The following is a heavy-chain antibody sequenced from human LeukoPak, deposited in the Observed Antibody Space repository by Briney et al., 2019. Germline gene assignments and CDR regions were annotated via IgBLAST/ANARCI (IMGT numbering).Heavy chain of an antibody. CDR2: IYYSGSH. CDR1: GGSISSSRYY. Sequence: KTSDTLSLPCTLSGGSISSSRYYWGWIRQPPGRGLEWIGSIYYSGSHYYNPSLKRRVTISVDTSKNQFSLKLSPVTAAATAVYYCARAGPFYYYRDVWGKGTTVTVSS. V-gene: IGHV4-39*01. J-gene: IGHJ6*03. CDR3: ARAGPFYYYRDV.